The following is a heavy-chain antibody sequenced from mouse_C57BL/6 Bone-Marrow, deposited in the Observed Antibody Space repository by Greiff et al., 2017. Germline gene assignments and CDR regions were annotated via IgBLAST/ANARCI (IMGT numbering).Heavy chain of an antibody. CDR1: GYTFTSYW. D-gene: IGHD1-1*01. V-gene: IGHV1-50*01. CDR3: ARDYGSFY. CDR2: IDPSDSYT. Sequence: VQLKQPGAELVKPGASVKLSCKASGYTFTSYWMQWVKQRPGQGLEWIGEIDPSDSYTNYNQKFKGKATLTVDTSSSTAYMQLSSLTSEDSAVYYCARDYGSFYWGQGTTLTVSS. J-gene: IGHJ2*01.